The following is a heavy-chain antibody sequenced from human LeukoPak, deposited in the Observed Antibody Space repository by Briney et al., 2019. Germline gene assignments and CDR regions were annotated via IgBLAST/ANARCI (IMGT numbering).Heavy chain of an antibody. V-gene: IGHV4-38-2*01. CDR2: IYHSGNT. D-gene: IGHD2-2*01. CDR1: GYSISSGYY. Sequence: SETLSLTCAVSGYSISSGYYWGWIRQPPGKGLEWIGSIYHSGNTYYNPSLKSRVTISVDTSKNQFSLKLSSVTAADTAVYYCATSYFDYWGQGTLVTVSS. J-gene: IGHJ4*02. CDR3: ATSYFDY.